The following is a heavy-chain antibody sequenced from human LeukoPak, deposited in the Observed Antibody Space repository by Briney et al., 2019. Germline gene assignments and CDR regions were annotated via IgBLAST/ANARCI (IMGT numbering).Heavy chain of an antibody. CDR1: GFTFSDYY. J-gene: IGHJ4*02. V-gene: IGHV3-11*01. Sequence: PGGSLRLSCAASGFTFSDYYMSWIRQAPGKGLEWVSYISGSGNTIYYPDSVKGRFTISRDNAKNSLYLQMNGLRAEDMALYYCAKDKSTMAVAGLDYWGQGTLVTVSS. CDR2: ISGSGNTI. CDR3: AKDKSTMAVAGLDY. D-gene: IGHD6-19*01.